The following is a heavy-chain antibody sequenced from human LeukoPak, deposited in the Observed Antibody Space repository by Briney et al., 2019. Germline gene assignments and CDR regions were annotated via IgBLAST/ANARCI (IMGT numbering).Heavy chain of an antibody. V-gene: IGHV3-74*01. J-gene: IGHJ6*02. CDR1: GFTFSSYW. D-gene: IGHD3-10*01. Sequence: PGGSLRLPCAASGFTFSSYWMHWVRQAPGKGLVWVSRINSDGSSTSYADSVKGRFTISRDNAKNTLYLQMNSLRAEDTAVYYCARDILLWFGEYYGMDVWGQGTTVTVSS. CDR2: INSDGSST. CDR3: ARDILLWFGEYYGMDV.